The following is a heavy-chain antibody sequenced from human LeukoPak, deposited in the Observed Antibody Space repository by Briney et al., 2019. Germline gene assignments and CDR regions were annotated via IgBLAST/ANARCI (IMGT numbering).Heavy chain of an antibody. CDR3: VQTTGWPGFDY. V-gene: IGHV4-4*09. CDR2: IYSGVPT. D-gene: IGHD1-1*01. Sequence: SETLSLTCTTSGVSINRFYWSWVRQPPGKGLEWIGNIYSGVPTYFNPSLKSRVTISVDTSKNQFSLNLTSVTAADTAIYYCVQTTGWPGFDYWGQGILVTVSS. J-gene: IGHJ4*02. CDR1: GVSINRFY.